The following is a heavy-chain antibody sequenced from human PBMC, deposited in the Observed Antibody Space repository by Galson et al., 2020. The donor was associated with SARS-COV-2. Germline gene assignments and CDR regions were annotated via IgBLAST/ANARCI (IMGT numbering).Heavy chain of an antibody. CDR3: ARGFGGSYYYGMDV. CDR1: GFTFSSYA. D-gene: IGHD1-26*01. Sequence: TGGSLRLSCAASGFTFSSYAMHWVRQPPGTGLEWVAVISYDGSNKYYANSVKGRFTISRDNSKNTLYLQMNSLRAADTAVYYCARGFGGSYYYGMDVWGQGTTVTVSS. V-gene: IGHV3-30-3*01. J-gene: IGHJ6*02. CDR2: ISYDGSNK.